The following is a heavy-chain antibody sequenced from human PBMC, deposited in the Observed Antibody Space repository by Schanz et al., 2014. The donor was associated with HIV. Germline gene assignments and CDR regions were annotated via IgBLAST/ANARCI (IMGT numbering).Heavy chain of an antibody. Sequence: EVQLVESGGGLVQPGRSLRLSCAASGFTFDDYAMHWVRQAPGKGLEWVSAISGSRGDSTYYSDSVKGRFTISRDNSKSTLYLQMNSLRAEDTAVYYCAKDLRANYYGPQVDWFDSWGQGSLVTVSS. D-gene: IGHD3-10*01. V-gene: IGHV3-9*01. CDR1: GFTFDDYA. CDR3: AKDLRANYYGPQVDWFDS. J-gene: IGHJ5*01. CDR2: ISGSRGDST.